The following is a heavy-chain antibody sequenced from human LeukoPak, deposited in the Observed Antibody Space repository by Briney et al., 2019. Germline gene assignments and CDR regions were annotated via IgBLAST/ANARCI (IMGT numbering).Heavy chain of an antibody. J-gene: IGHJ3*02. D-gene: IGHD6-19*01. Sequence: GASVKVSCKASGYTFTGYYMHWVRQGPGQGLEWMGWINPNSGGTNYAQKFQGRVTVTRDTSISTAYMELSRLRSDDTAVYYCARGIAVAAHDAFDIWGQGTMGTVSS. CDR1: GYTFTGYY. CDR3: ARGIAVAAHDAFDI. CDR2: INPNSGGT. V-gene: IGHV1-2*02.